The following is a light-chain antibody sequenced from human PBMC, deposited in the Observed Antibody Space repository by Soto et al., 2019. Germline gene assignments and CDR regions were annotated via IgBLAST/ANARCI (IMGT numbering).Light chain of an antibody. CDR1: QGISNY. J-gene: IGKJ3*01. CDR3: QKYNSAQFT. V-gene: IGKV1-27*01. Sequence: DIQMTQSPSSLSASVGDRVTITCRASQGISNYLAWYQQKPGKVPKLLIYAASTLQSGVPSRFSDSGSGTDFTLTISSLQAEDVATYYCQKYNSAQFTFGPGTKVDIK. CDR2: AAS.